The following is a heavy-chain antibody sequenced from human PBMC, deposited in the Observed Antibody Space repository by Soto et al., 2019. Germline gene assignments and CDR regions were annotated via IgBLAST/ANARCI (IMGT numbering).Heavy chain of an antibody. CDR3: ARHAYDFWSGHPNPRYYYGMDV. D-gene: IGHD3-3*01. V-gene: IGHV5-51*01. Sequence: GESLKISCKGSGYRFTSYWIGWVRQMPGKGLEWMGIIYPGDSNTRYSPSLQGQVTISVDKSISTAYQQWSSLKATDTAMYYCARHAYDFWSGHPNPRYYYGMDVWGQGTTVTV. J-gene: IGHJ6*02. CDR1: GYRFTSYW. CDR2: IYPGDSNT.